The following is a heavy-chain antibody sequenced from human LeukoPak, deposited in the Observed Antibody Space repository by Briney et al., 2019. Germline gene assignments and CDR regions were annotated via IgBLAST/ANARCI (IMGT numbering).Heavy chain of an antibody. J-gene: IGHJ6*02. Sequence: QAGGSLRLSCAASGFTFSSYAMHWVRQAPGKGLEWVAVISYDGSNKYYADSVKGRFTISRDNSKNTLYLQMNSLRSEDTAVYYCARKGYSYGFAPWVEREYYYGMDVWGQGTTVTVSS. D-gene: IGHD5-18*01. CDR3: ARKGYSYGFAPWVEREYYYGMDV. CDR1: GFTFSSYA. CDR2: ISYDGSNK. V-gene: IGHV3-30-3*01.